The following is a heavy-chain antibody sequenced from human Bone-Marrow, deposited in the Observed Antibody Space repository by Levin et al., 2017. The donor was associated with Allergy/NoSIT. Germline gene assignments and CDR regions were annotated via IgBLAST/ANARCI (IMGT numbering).Heavy chain of an antibody. CDR3: ARYGSGSHYLHEYYFAY. V-gene: IGHV3-30*03. Sequence: GGSLRLSCAASGFTFNNYGMHWVRQAPGKGLEWVAVISYDGSNKYYADSVKDRFTISRDQSKNTLYLQMNSLRAEDTAVYYCARYGSGSHYLHEYYFAYWGQGTLVTVAS. CDR1: GFTFNNYG. CDR2: ISYDGSNK. D-gene: IGHD3-10*01. J-gene: IGHJ4*02.